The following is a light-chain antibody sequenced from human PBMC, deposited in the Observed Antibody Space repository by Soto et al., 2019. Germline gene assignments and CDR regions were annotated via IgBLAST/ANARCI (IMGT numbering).Light chain of an antibody. CDR3: SSYAGINNLGV. CDR2: EVN. V-gene: IGLV2-8*01. J-gene: IGLJ2*01. CDR1: SSDVGAYNY. Sequence: QSVLTQPPSASGSPGQSVTISCTGTSSDVGAYNYVSWYQQHPGKAPKLMIYEVNKRPSGVPDRFSGSKSGNTASLTVSGLQAEDEADYYCSSYAGINNLGVFGGGTKVTVL.